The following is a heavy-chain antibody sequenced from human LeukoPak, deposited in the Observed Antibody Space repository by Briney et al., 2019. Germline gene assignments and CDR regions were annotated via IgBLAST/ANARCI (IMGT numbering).Heavy chain of an antibody. D-gene: IGHD3-22*01. CDR1: RFTISSYA. Sequence: PGGSLRLSCAASRFTISSYAMSWVRQAPGKGLEWVSVIYSGGSTYYADSVKGRFTISRDNSKNTLYLQMNSLRAEDTAVYYCARRAGDYSHPYDYWGQGTLVTVS. V-gene: IGHV3-53*01. CDR3: ARRAGDYSHPYDY. J-gene: IGHJ4*02. CDR2: IYSGGST.